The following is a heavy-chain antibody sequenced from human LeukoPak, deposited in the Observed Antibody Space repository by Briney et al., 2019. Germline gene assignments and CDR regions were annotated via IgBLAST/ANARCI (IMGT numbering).Heavy chain of an antibody. CDR1: GFTFSSYS. J-gene: IGHJ6*03. Sequence: GGSLRLSCAASGFTFSSYSMNWVRQAPGKGLEWVSYISSSSSTIYYADSVKGRFTISRDNAKNSLYLQMNSLRAEDTAVYYCARDLAGIVGATLGYYYYMDVWGKGTTVTVSS. V-gene: IGHV3-48*01. CDR2: ISSSSSTI. D-gene: IGHD1-26*01. CDR3: ARDLAGIVGATLGYYYYMDV.